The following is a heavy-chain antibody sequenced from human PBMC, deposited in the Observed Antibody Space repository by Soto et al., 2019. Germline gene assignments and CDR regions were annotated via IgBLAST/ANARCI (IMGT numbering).Heavy chain of an antibody. CDR1: GFTFSSYA. CDR3: VAVTVVVVAATDAFDI. V-gene: IGHV3-23*01. D-gene: IGHD2-15*01. J-gene: IGHJ3*02. CDR2: ISGSGGST. Sequence: GSLRLSCAASGFTFSSYAMSWVRQAPGKGLEWVSAISGSGGSTYYADSVKGRFTISRDNSKNTLYLQMNSLRAEDTAVYYCVAVTVVVVAATDAFDIWGQGTMVTVSS.